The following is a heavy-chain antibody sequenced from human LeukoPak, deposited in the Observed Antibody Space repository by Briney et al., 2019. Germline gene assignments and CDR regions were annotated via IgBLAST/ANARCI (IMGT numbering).Heavy chain of an antibody. CDR3: ARATPPIAAAVQYYYYGMDV. J-gene: IGHJ6*04. Sequence: SETLSLTCAVYGGSFSGYYWSWIRQPPGKGLEWIGEINHSGSTNYNPSLKSRVTISVDTSKNQLSLKLSSVTAADTAVYYCARATPPIAAAVQYYYYGMDVWGKGTTVTVSS. V-gene: IGHV4-34*01. CDR2: INHSGST. CDR1: GGSFSGYY. D-gene: IGHD6-13*01.